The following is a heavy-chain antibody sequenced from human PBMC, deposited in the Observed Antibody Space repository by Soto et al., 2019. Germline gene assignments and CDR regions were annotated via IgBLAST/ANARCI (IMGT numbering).Heavy chain of an antibody. J-gene: IGHJ4*02. CDR3: AREGAIHQLPEYSGTGVFDY. CDR2: ISAYNGNA. D-gene: IGHD5-12*01. V-gene: IGHV1-18*01. CDR1: GYTFTSYG. Sequence: GASVKVSCKASGYTFTSYGISWVRQAPGQGLEWMGWISAYNGNADYVQKLQGRVTMTTDTSTSTAYMELRSLRSDDTAVYYCAREGAIHQLPEYSGTGVFDYWGQGTLVTVSS.